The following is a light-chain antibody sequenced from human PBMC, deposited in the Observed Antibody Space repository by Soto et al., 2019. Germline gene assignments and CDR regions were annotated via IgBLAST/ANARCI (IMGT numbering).Light chain of an antibody. CDR1: QSINNW. Sequence: DIQMTQSPSTLSAYVGDRVTITCRASQSINNWLAWYQQKPGKAPKLLIYKASTLKSGVPSRFSGSGSGTEFTFTISGRQPYSVAAYTCAHQINESESSGAGTKVDIK. CDR3: AHQINESES. V-gene: IGKV1-5*03. CDR2: KAS. J-gene: IGKJ4*02.